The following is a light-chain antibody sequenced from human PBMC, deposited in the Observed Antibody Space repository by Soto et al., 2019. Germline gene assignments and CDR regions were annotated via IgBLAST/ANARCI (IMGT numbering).Light chain of an antibody. CDR3: SSFTTSYFYV. J-gene: IGLJ1*01. V-gene: IGLV2-14*01. CDR2: GVT. Sequence: QAVLTQPASVSGSPGQSLTISCTGSVSDIGAYHYVSWYQQHPGKAPKLLIHGVTRRPSGVSSRFSSSKSAYTASLTISGLQAEDEANYYCSSFTTSYFYVFGPGTKVTVL. CDR1: VSDIGAYHY.